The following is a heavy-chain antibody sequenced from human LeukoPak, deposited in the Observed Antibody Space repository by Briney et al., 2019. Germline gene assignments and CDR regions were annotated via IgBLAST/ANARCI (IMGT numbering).Heavy chain of an antibody. CDR2: ISWNSGSI. CDR3: AKDGIAAAGTYYYYYMDV. J-gene: IGHJ6*03. CDR1: GFTFDDYA. V-gene: IGHV3-9*01. D-gene: IGHD6-13*01. Sequence: GRSLRLSCAASGFTFDDYAMHWVRQALGKGLEWVSGISWNSGSIGYADSVKGRFTISRDNAKNSLYLQMNSLRAEDTALYYCAKDGIAAAGTYYYYYMDVWGKGTTVTVSS.